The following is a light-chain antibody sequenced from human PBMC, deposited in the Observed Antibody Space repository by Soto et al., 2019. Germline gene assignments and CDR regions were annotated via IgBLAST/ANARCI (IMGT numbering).Light chain of an antibody. Sequence: DIQMTQSPSTLSASVGDRLTINCRASQSISSWLAWYQQKPGKAPKLLIYDASSLESGVPSRFSGGGSGTDFTLTISSLQPEDFATYYCLQHFNFSWTFGQGTKVDIK. CDR1: QSISSW. CDR2: DAS. J-gene: IGKJ1*01. V-gene: IGKV1-5*01. CDR3: LQHFNFSWT.